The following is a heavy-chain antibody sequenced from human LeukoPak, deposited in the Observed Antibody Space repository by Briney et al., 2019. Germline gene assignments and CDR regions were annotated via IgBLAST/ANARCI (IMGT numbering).Heavy chain of an antibody. V-gene: IGHV3-30*02. Sequence: PGGSLRLSCAASGFTFSSYAMHWFRQAPGKGLEWVAFIRYDGSNKYYADSVKGRFTISRDNSKNTLYLQMNSLRAEDTAVYYCAHQYQLLGSYYYYGMDVWGQGTTVTVSS. CDR1: GFTFSSYA. CDR2: IRYDGSNK. J-gene: IGHJ6*02. D-gene: IGHD2-2*01. CDR3: AHQYQLLGSYYYYGMDV.